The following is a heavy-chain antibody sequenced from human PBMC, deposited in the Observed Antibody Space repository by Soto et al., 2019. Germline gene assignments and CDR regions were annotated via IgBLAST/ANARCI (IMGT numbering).Heavy chain of an antibody. CDR1: GYSFTSYW. D-gene: IGHD2-2*01. V-gene: IGHV5-51*01. CDR2: IYPGDSDT. J-gene: IGHJ5*02. CDR3: ARGYCTTTICDPWFDP. Sequence: GESLKISCTGVGYSFTSYWIGWVRQMPGKGLEWMGIIYPGDSDTRYSPSFQGQVTISADKSITTAYLQWSSLKASDTAMYYCARGYCTTTICDPWFDPWGQGTLVTVSS.